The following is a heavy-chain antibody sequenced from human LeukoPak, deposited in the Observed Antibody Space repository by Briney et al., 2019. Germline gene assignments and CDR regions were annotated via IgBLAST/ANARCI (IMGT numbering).Heavy chain of an antibody. Sequence: GGSLRLSCAASGFTFSSYAMSWVRQAPGKGLEWVSAISGSGGSTYYADSVKGRFTISRDNSKNTLYLQMNSLRAEDTAVYYCANHSLPYDSSGFFDYWGQGTLVTVSS. CDR1: GFTFSSYA. CDR3: ANHSLPYDSSGFFDY. J-gene: IGHJ4*02. CDR2: ISGSGGST. V-gene: IGHV3-23*01. D-gene: IGHD3-22*01.